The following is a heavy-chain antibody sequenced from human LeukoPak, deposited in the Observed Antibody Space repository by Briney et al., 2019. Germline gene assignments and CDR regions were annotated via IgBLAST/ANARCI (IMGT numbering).Heavy chain of an antibody. D-gene: IGHD5-18*01. Sequence: GGSLRLSCAASGFTFSSYAMHWVRQAPGKGLEWVAVISHDGSNKYYADSVKGRVTISRDNSKNTLYLQMNSLRTEDTAVYYCVKGDPADTAGLDYWGQGTLVTVSS. V-gene: IGHV3-30*18. J-gene: IGHJ4*02. CDR2: ISHDGSNK. CDR3: VKGDPADTAGLDY. CDR1: GFTFSSYA.